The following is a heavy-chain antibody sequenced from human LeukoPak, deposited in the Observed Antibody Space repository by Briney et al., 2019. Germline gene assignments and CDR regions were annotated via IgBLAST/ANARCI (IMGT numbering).Heavy chain of an antibody. CDR3: ARVTGYMIEDYFDY. Sequence: PSETLSLTCTVSGGSISSYYWSWIRQPAGKGLEWIGRIYTSGSTNYNPSLKSRVTMSVDTSKNQFSLKLSSVTAADTAVYYCARVTGYMIEDYFDYWGQGTLVTVSA. CDR1: GGSISSYY. CDR2: IYTSGST. V-gene: IGHV4-4*07. J-gene: IGHJ4*02. D-gene: IGHD3-22*01.